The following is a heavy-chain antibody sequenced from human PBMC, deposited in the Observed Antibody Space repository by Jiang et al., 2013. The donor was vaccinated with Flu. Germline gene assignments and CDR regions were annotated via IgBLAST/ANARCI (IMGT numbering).Heavy chain of an antibody. CDR2: ISASGGST. J-gene: IGHJ4*02. V-gene: IGHV3-23*01. Sequence: VQLLESGGGLVQPGGSLRLSCAASGFTFTSYSMSWVRQSPVKGLEWVSTISASGGSTYYADSVKGRFTISRDNSKNTLYLQMNSLRAEDTAVYYCAKDLLRFSDSRGYYTPFDYWAREPWSPSPQ. CDR3: AKDLLRFSDSRGYYTPFDY. D-gene: IGHD3-22*01. CDR1: GFTFTSYS.